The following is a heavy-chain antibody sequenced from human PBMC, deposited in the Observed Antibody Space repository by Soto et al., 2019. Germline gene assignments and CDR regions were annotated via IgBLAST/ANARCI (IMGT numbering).Heavy chain of an antibody. D-gene: IGHD2-21*02. CDR2: IYYSGST. CDR3: ARAYCGGDCYHENWFDP. CDR1: GGSIISYY. V-gene: IGHV4-59*01. J-gene: IGHJ5*02. Sequence: SDTLSLTCTVSGGSIISYYWSWILQPPWKGLEWIGYIYYSGSTNYNPSLKSRVTISVDTSKNQFSLKLSSVTAADTAVYYCARAYCGGDCYHENWFDPWGQGTLVTVSS.